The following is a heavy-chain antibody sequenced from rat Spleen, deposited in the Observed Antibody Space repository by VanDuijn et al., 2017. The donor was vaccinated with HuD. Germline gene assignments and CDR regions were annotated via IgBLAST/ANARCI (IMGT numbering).Heavy chain of an antibody. CDR1: GFAFNNYV. D-gene: IGHD3-4*01. V-gene: IGHV5-19*01. CDR2: ISPSGGST. CDR3: ATDPNWVLAY. Sequence: EVQLVESGGGLVQPGRSLKLSCAASGFAFNNYVIHWIRQAPTKGLEWVASISPSGGSTYYRDSVKGRFTISRDNAKSTLSLQMDSLRSEDSATYYGATDPNWVLAYWGQGTRVTVSS. J-gene: IGHJ3*01.